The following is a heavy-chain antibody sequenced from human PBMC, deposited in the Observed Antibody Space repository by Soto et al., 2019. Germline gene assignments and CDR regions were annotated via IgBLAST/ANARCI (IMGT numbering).Heavy chain of an antibody. Sequence: EVQLVESGGNLVQPGGSLRLSCAASGFTFSSYWIQWVRQPPGKGLLWVSRINTDGSTTNYADSVKGRFTISRDNAKNTLYLLMNSLRAEDTAVYYCARGASGNYYLDYWGQGALVTISS. CDR1: GFTFSSYW. V-gene: IGHV3-74*01. J-gene: IGHJ4*02. D-gene: IGHD3-10*01. CDR3: ARGASGNYYLDY. CDR2: INTDGSTT.